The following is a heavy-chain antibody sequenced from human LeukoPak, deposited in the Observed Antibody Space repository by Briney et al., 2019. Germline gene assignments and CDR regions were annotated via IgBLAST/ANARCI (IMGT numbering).Heavy chain of an antibody. CDR1: GFTFSTYG. CDR3: ARTDTYYYGSGSYSWGSLDY. D-gene: IGHD3-10*01. J-gene: IGHJ4*02. V-gene: IGHV3-23*01. CDR2: ISGGGGST. Sequence: PGGSLRLSCAASGFTFSTYGMSWVRQAPGKGLEWVSAISGGGGSTDYADSVKGRFTISRDNSKNTLYLQMNSLRAEDTAVYYCARTDTYYYGSGSYSWGSLDYWGQGTLVTVSS.